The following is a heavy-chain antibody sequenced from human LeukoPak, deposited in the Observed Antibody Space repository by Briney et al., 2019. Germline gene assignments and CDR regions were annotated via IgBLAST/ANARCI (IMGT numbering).Heavy chain of an antibody. CDR3: AKDASLLWFGDYYYYYMDV. J-gene: IGHJ6*03. V-gene: IGHV3-30*02. CDR2: IRYDGSNK. Sequence: GGSLRLSCAASGFTFSSYGMHWVRQAPGKGLEWVAFIRYDGSNKYYADSVKGRFTISRDNSKNTLYLQMNSLRAEDTAVYYCAKDASLLWFGDYYYYYMDVWGKGTTVTVSS. CDR1: GFTFSSYG. D-gene: IGHD3-10*01.